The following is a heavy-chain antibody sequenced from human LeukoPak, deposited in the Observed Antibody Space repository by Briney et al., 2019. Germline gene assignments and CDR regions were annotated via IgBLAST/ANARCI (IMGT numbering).Heavy chain of an antibody. D-gene: IGHD3-22*01. CDR3: ARANYYDNSGYSRGAFDI. V-gene: IGHV4-38-2*02. CDR1: GYSFSSGFY. Sequence: SETLSLTCSVSGYSFSSGFYWGWLRQPPGKGLEWIGSLFHSGTTYYNSSLKSRVTISVDTSKNQFSLKLSSVTAADTAVYYCARANYYDNSGYSRGAFDIWGQGTMVTVSS. CDR2: LFHSGTT. J-gene: IGHJ3*02.